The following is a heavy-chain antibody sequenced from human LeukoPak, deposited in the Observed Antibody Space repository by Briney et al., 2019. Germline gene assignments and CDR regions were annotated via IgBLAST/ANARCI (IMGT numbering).Heavy chain of an antibody. Sequence: PSETLSLTCTVSGGSLSSYYWSWIRQPPGKGLVWIGYIYYSGSTNYNPSLKSRVTISVDTSKNQFSLKLSSVTAADTAVYYCARWFGESTLHFDYWGQGTLVTVSS. CDR3: ARWFGESTLHFDY. CDR2: IYYSGST. V-gene: IGHV4-59*01. D-gene: IGHD3-10*01. J-gene: IGHJ4*02. CDR1: GGSLSSYY.